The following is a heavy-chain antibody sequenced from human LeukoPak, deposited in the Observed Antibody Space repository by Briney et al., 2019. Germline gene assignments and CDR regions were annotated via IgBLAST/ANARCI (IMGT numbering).Heavy chain of an antibody. D-gene: IGHD4-17*01. V-gene: IGHV4-4*07. CDR2: IYSSGSS. J-gene: IGHJ4*02. CDR3: AREGRYGDYEGY. Sequence: SETLSPTCSVSGGSMSSYYWSWIRQPAGKGLEWIGRIYSSGSSNYNPSLKSRVTMSVDTSKNQFSLKLTSVTAADTAVYYCAREGRYGDYEGYWGQGTLVTVSS. CDR1: GGSMSSYY.